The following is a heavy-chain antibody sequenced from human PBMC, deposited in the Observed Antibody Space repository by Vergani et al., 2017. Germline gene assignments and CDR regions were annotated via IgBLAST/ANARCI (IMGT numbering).Heavy chain of an antibody. CDR1: GGTFSSYT. CDR3: ARDVAGRPGYYYYYMDV. CDR2: IIPILGIA. Sequence: QVQLVQSGAEVKKPGSSVKVSCKASGGTFSSYTISWVRQAPGQGLEWMGRIIPILGIANYAQKFQGRVTITADKSTSTAYMELSSLRSEDTAVYYGARDVAGRPGYYYYYMDVWGKGTTVTVSS. D-gene: IGHD6-6*01. V-gene: IGHV1-69*08. J-gene: IGHJ6*03.